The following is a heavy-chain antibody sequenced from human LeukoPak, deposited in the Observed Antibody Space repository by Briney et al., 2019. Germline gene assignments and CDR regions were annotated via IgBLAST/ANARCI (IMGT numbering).Heavy chain of an antibody. CDR1: GFTVSSNY. Sequence: GGSLRLSCAASGFTVSSNYMTWVRQAPGKGLEWVSVIYSGGNTYYADSVKGRFTISRDNSKNTLYLQMNSLRAGDTAVYYCARYRGGYDFGDFDYWGQGTLVSVSS. CDR2: IYSGGNT. J-gene: IGHJ4*02. CDR3: ARYRGGYDFGDFDY. V-gene: IGHV3-66*01. D-gene: IGHD5-12*01.